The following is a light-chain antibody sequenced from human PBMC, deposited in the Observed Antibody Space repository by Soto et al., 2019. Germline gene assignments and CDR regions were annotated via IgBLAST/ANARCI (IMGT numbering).Light chain of an antibody. J-gene: IGKJ2*01. V-gene: IGKV1-5*01. CDR3: QQYYSYPRT. CDR1: QSISSW. Sequence: DIQMTQSPSTLSASVGDRVTITCRASQSISSWLAWYQQKPGKAPKLLIYAASTLQSGVPSRFSGSGSGTDFTLTISCLQSEDLATYYCQQYYSYPRTFGQGTKVDIK. CDR2: AAS.